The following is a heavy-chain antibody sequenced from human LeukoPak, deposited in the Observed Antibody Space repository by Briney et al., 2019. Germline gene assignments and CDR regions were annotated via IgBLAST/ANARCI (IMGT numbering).Heavy chain of an antibody. CDR3: ARTQYSSGWYNWFDP. CDR1: GFTISYYA. D-gene: IGHD6-19*01. J-gene: IGHJ5*02. CDR2: ISGSGGTT. Sequence: GGALRLSCAASGFTISYYAMSWVRQAPGKGVGWVSAISGSGGTTYYADSVKGRFTISRDNSKNTLYLQMNSLRAEDTAVYYCARTQYSSGWYNWFDPWGQGTLVTVSS. V-gene: IGHV3-23*01.